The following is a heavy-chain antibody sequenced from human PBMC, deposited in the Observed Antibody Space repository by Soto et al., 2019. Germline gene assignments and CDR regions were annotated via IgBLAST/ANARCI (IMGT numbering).Heavy chain of an antibody. Sequence: QITLKESGPTLVKPTQTLTLTCTFSGFSLSTSGVGVGWIRQPPGKALEWLALIYWDDDKRYSPSLKSSLTITKDTSNNQVVRTTTNMDPVDTATYYCAHVGGTYYDSSGYFGYWGQGTLVTVSS. D-gene: IGHD3-22*01. J-gene: IGHJ4*02. CDR1: GFSLSTSGVG. V-gene: IGHV2-5*02. CDR2: IYWDDDK. CDR3: AHVGGTYYDSSGYFGY.